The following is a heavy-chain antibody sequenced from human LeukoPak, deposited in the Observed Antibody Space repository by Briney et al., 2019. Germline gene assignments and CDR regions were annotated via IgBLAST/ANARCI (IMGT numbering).Heavy chain of an antibody. V-gene: IGHV6-1*01. J-gene: IGHJ6*02. CDR2: TYYRSKWYN. D-gene: IGHD6-19*01. CDR3: AKYSSGWLGGYYYYGMDV. CDR1: GDSVSSNSAA. Sequence: SQTLSLTCAISGDSVSSNSAAWNWIRQSPSRGLEWLGRTYYRSKWYNDYAVSVKSRITINPDTSKNQFSLQLNSVTPEDTAVYYCAKYSSGWLGGYYYYGMDVWGQGTTVTVSS.